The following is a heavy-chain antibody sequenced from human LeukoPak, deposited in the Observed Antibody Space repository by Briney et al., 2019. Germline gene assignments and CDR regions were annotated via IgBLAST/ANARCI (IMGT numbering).Heavy chain of an antibody. CDR3: AKDYSYYDSSGYYPDAFDI. V-gene: IGHV3-30*18. CDR2: ISYDGSNK. CDR1: GFTFSSYG. Sequence: PGGSLRLSCAASGFTFSSYGMHWVRQAPGKGLEWVAVISYDGSNKYYADSVKGRFTISRDNSKNTLYLQMNSLRAEDTAVCYCAKDYSYYDSSGYYPDAFDIWGQGTMVTVSS. D-gene: IGHD3-22*01. J-gene: IGHJ3*02.